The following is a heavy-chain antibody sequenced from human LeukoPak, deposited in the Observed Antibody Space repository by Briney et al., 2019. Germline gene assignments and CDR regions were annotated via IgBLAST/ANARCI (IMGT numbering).Heavy chain of an antibody. CDR3: ARERVMYYYGAGSPDY. J-gene: IGHJ4*02. Sequence: GRSLRLSCAASGFTFSRYWMHWVRQGPGKGLVWVSRISDGSSTSYADSVKGRFTISRDNAKNTLYLQMNSLRAEDTAVYYCARERVMYYYGAGSPDYWGQGTLVTVSS. CDR1: GFTFSRYW. CDR2: ISDGSST. V-gene: IGHV3-74*01. D-gene: IGHD3-10*01.